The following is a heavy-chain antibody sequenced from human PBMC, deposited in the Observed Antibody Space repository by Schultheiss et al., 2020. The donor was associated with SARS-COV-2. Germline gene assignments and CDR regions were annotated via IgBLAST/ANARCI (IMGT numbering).Heavy chain of an antibody. Sequence: SETLSLTCTVSGGSISSYYWSWIRQPPGKGLEWIGEINHSGSTNYNPSLKSRVTISVDTSKNQFSLKLSSVTAADTAVYYCARDRGRYYFDYWGQGTLVTVSS. J-gene: IGHJ4*02. CDR3: ARDRGRYYFDY. CDR1: GGSISSYY. D-gene: IGHD1-26*01. CDR2: INHSGST. V-gene: IGHV4-34*01.